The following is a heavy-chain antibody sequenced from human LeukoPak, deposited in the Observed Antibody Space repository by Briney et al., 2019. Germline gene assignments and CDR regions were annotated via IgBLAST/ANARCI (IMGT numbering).Heavy chain of an antibody. CDR2: ISSNSGGT. D-gene: IGHD3-9*01. Sequence: ASVKVSCKTSGYTFTGYYIHWVRQAPGQGLEWMGWISSNSGGTNYAQKFQGRVTMTTDTSTSTAYMELRSLRSDDTAVYYCAREGYDILTGYSLNWFDPWGQGTLVTVSS. J-gene: IGHJ5*02. CDR1: GYTFTGYY. V-gene: IGHV1-2*02. CDR3: AREGYDILTGYSLNWFDP.